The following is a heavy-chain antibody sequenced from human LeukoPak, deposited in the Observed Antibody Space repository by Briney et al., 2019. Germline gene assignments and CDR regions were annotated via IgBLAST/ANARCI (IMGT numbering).Heavy chain of an antibody. Sequence: GGSLRLSCAASGFTFHAFEIHWVRQAPGKGLEWVSLIKSDGGKTDYADSVRGRFTISRDNGKNSLYLQMNSLRSEDTALYYCATWAFYHGLDVWGQGTTVTVSS. CDR3: ATWAFYHGLDV. CDR2: IKSDGGKT. V-gene: IGHV3-43*02. J-gene: IGHJ6*02. CDR1: GFTFHAFE. D-gene: IGHD1-26*01.